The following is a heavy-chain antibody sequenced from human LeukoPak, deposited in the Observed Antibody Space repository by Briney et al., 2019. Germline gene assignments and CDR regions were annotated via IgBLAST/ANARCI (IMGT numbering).Heavy chain of an antibody. Sequence: SVKVSCKASGGTFSNYAFSWVRQAPGQGLEWMGRIIPIFATANYAQNFQGRVTITTDESTSTAYMDLSSLRSEDTAVYYCARGHVDIVSTIQFDYWGQGTLVTVSS. CDR3: ARGHVDIVSTIQFDY. CDR1: GGTFSNYA. J-gene: IGHJ4*02. V-gene: IGHV1-69*05. D-gene: IGHD5/OR15-5a*01. CDR2: IIPIFATA.